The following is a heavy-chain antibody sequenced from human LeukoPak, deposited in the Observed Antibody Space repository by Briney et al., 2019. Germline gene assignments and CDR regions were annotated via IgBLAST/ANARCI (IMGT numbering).Heavy chain of an antibody. Sequence: PSETRSLTCAVYGGSFSGYYWSWIRQPPGKGLEWIGEINHSGSTNYNPSLKSRVTISVDTSKNQFSLKLSSVTAADTAVYYCAGEYYYDSSGQGGMDVWGQGTTVTVSS. CDR3: AGEYYYDSSGQGGMDV. CDR1: GGSFSGYY. V-gene: IGHV4-34*01. D-gene: IGHD3-22*01. J-gene: IGHJ6*02. CDR2: INHSGST.